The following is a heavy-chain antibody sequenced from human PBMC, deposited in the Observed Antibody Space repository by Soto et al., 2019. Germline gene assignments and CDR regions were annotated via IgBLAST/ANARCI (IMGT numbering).Heavy chain of an antibody. D-gene: IGHD3-9*01. J-gene: IGHJ6*02. CDR3: ARGGYDILTGYSDYYYGMDV. Sequence: ASVKVSCKASGYTFTSYGISWVRQAPGKGREWVGWISAYNGNTNYAQKLQGRVTMTTDTSTSTAYMEMRSLRSDDTAVYYCARGGYDILTGYSDYYYGMDVWGQGTTVTVSS. CDR2: ISAYNGNT. CDR1: GYTFTSYG. V-gene: IGHV1-18*04.